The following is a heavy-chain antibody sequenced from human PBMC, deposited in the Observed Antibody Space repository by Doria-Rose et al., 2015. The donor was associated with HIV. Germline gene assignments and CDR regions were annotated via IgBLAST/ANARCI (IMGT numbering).Heavy chain of an antibody. V-gene: IGHV2-26*01. CDR1: GVSLSSPGMG. D-gene: IGHD6-13*01. CDR2: IFSDDER. J-gene: IGHJ4*02. Sequence: VTLKESGPVLVKPTETLTLTCTVSGVSLSSPGMGVSWIRQPPGKALEWLANIFSDDERSYITSLMSRLTISRGTSKSQVVLTMTDMDPVDTATYYCARIKSSRWYHKYYFDFWGQGTLVIVSA. CDR3: ARIKSSRWYHKYYFDF.